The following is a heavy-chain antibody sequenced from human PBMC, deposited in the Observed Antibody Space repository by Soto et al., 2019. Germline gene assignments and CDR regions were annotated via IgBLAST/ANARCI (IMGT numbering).Heavy chain of an antibody. Sequence: EVQLVESGGGLVKPGGSLRLSCAASGFTFSDYSMNWVRQGPGKGLEWVSSISSSSDYIFYADSVQGRFTISRDNAKNSLYLQMNSLRAKDTAVYYCTRGGTALVRGSLGAGMDVWGQGNTVPVSS. J-gene: IGHJ6*02. CDR1: GFTFSDYS. D-gene: IGHD5-18*01. CDR2: ISSSSDYI. V-gene: IGHV3-21*01. CDR3: TRGGTALVRGSLGAGMDV.